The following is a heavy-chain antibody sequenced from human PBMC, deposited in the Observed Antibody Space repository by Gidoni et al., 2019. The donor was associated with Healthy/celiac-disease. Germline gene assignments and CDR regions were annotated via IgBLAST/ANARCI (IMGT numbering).Heavy chain of an antibody. CDR2: ISSSSSTI. J-gene: IGHJ4*02. CDR3: AREKRDDYRVDY. D-gene: IGHD4-4*01. V-gene: IGHV3-48*02. CDR1: GFTFSSYS. Sequence: EVQLVESGGGLVQPGGSLRLSCAASGFTFSSYSMNWVSQAPGKGLGWVSYISSSSSTIYYADSVKGRFTISRDNAKNSLYLQMNSLRDEDTAVYYCAREKRDDYRVDYWGQGTLVTVSS.